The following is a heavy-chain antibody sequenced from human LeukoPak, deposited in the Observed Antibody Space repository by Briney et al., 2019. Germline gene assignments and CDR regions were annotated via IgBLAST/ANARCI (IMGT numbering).Heavy chain of an antibody. Sequence: SETLSLTCTVSGGSISSYYWSWIRQPAGKGLEWIGRIYTSGSTNYNPSLKSRVTMSVDTSKNQFSLKLSSVTAADTAVYYCARDVRSGWYAYFDYWGQGTLVTVPS. V-gene: IGHV4-4*07. CDR2: IYTSGST. CDR1: GGSISSYY. D-gene: IGHD6-19*01. J-gene: IGHJ4*02. CDR3: ARDVRSGWYAYFDY.